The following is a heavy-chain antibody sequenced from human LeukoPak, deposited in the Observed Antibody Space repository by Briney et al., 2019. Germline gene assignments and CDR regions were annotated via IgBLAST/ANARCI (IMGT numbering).Heavy chain of an antibody. CDR2: ISTQTGNT. J-gene: IGHJ4*02. CDR3: ARGAYGDK. CDR1: GYTFTGYY. V-gene: IGHV1-18*04. D-gene: IGHD4-17*01. Sequence: EASVKVSCKASGYTFTGYYMHWVRQAPGQGLEWMGWISTQTGNTNYAQKVQGRLTLTTDRSTNTAYMELRGLRSDDTAVYYCARGAYGDKWGQGTMVTVSS.